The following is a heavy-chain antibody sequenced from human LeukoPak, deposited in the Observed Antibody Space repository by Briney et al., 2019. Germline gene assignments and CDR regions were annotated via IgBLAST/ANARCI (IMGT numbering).Heavy chain of an antibody. CDR3: ARRWNYGRNYYIDV. J-gene: IGHJ6*03. CDR2: INDRVRA. V-gene: IGHV4-34*01. Sequence: SETLSLTCAVYGGSFSNYYWNWIRQTPGKGLEWLGEINDRVRANYNPSLMSRVTVSVDTSKNQFSLRLTSVTATDTAIYYCARRWNYGRNYYIDVWGKGATVSVSS. D-gene: IGHD1-7*01. CDR1: GGSFSNYY.